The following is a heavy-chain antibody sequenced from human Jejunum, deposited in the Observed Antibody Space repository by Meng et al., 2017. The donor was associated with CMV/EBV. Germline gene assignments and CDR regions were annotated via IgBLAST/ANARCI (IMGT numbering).Heavy chain of an antibody. V-gene: IGHV3-66*01. CDR1: GFTVSNSY. D-gene: IGHD5-18*01. J-gene: IGHJ4*02. Sequence: VRLGGAGGGVVHPGGSLRLSCAASGFTVSNSYMSWVRQAPGKGLEWVSVIYGGGSTYYADSVKGRFTISRDSSKNTLYLQMNSLRAEDTAVYYCAREGTTLVTYDYWGQGTLVTVSS. CDR2: IYGGGST. CDR3: AREGTTLVTYDY.